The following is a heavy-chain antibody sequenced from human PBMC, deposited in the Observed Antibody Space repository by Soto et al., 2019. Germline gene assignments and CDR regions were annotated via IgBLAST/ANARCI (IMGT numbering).Heavy chain of an antibody. CDR2: ISGSGGST. Sequence: SLRLSCAASGFNFRSYAMSWIRKAQGKGLEWVSAISGSGGSTYYADSVKGRFTISRDNSKNTLYLQMNSLRAEDTAVYYCAKSGYYDSSGYPYWGQGTLVTVSS. J-gene: IGHJ4*02. CDR3: AKSGYYDSSGYPY. D-gene: IGHD3-22*01. CDR1: GFNFRSYA. V-gene: IGHV3-23*01.